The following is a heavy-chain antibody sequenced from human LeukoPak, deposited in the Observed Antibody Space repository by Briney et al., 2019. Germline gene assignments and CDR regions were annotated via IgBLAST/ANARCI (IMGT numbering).Heavy chain of an antibody. CDR1: GGCISSYY. D-gene: IGHD3/OR15-3a*01. Sequence: KPSETLSLTCTVCGGCISSYYWSWIRQPPGKGLDWIGYIYYSGSTNYNPSLKSRVTISVYTSKNQFSLKLSSVTGADTAVYYCARRTGYYDGFDYWGQGTLVTVSS. CDR2: IYYSGST. J-gene: IGHJ4*02. V-gene: IGHV4-59*01. CDR3: ARRTGYYDGFDY.